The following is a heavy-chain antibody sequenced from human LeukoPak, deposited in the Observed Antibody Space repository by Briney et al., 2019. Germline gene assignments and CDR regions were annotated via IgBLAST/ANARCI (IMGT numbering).Heavy chain of an antibody. CDR1: GYNFITYA. V-gene: IGHV1-3*01. Sequence: ASVKVSCKASGYNFITYAMHWVRQAPGQGLEWMGYINVGNGGTKYSQKFQGRVTFTRDTSASIAYMELSSLTSEDTAIYYCARKNYGDRHPYDYWGQGTLVTVSS. J-gene: IGHJ4*02. CDR3: ARKNYGDRHPYDY. CDR2: INVGNGGT. D-gene: IGHD2-21*02.